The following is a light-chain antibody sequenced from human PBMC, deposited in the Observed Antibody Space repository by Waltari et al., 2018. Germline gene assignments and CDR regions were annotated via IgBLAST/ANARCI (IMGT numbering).Light chain of an antibody. V-gene: IGKV1-6*02. CDR2: DAS. J-gene: IGKJ4*01. CDR1: QDIGYD. CDR3: LQDFHYPLS. Sequence: IQMPQSPPSLYASVGDRVTTPCRASQDIGYDLGWYQQKPGKAPKVLIYDASSLQSGVPSRFSGSGSGTDFTLTITSLQPEDFATYYCLQDFHYPLSFGGGTKVEI.